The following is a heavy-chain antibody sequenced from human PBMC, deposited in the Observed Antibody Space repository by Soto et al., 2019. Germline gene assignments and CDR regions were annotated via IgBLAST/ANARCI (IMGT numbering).Heavy chain of an antibody. CDR1: GLTFSSYD. Sequence: GGSLRLSCAASGLTFSSYDMHWVRQPTGKGLQWVSGIGTAGDTYYPDSVKGRFTVSRENAKASFYLQMKSLRAEDTAVYYCARGGFGEFDYWGRGTLVTVSS. CDR3: ARGGFGEFDY. J-gene: IGHJ4*01. D-gene: IGHD3-10*01. V-gene: IGHV3-13*01. CDR2: IGTAGDT.